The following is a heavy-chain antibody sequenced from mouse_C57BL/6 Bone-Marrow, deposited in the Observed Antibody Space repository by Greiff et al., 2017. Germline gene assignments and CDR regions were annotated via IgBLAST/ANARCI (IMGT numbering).Heavy chain of an antibody. CDR2: INPSNGGT. V-gene: IGHV1-53*01. J-gene: IGHJ3*01. D-gene: IGHD1-1*01. Sequence: QVHVKQSGTELVKPGASVKLSCKASGYTFTSYWMHWVKQRPGQGLEWIGNINPSNGGTNYNEKFKSKATLTVDKSSSTAYMQLSSLTSEDSAVYYCARKEYYYLFAYWGQGTLVTVSA. CDR1: GYTFTSYW. CDR3: ARKEYYYLFAY.